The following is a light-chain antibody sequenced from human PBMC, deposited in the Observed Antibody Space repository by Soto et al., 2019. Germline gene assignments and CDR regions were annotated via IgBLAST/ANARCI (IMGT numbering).Light chain of an antibody. Sequence: DIVLTQSPGTLSLSPGDRATLSCRASETVSSYLLWYQRKPGQDPRLLIYDASERATGIPDRFSGSGSGTDFTLTISRLEPEDFAVYYCQQSGRSPSTFGQGTKVDIK. CDR2: DAS. CDR3: QQSGRSPST. CDR1: ETVSSYL. V-gene: IGKV3-20*01. J-gene: IGKJ1*01.